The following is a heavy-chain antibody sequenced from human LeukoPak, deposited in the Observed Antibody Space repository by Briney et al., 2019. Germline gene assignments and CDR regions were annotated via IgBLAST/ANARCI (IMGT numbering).Heavy chain of an antibody. CDR3: AKDQLYYYDSSGSYFDY. CDR2: IRYDGSNK. CDR1: GFTFSSYG. D-gene: IGHD3-22*01. V-gene: IGHV3-30*02. Sequence: GGPLRLSCAASGFTFSSYGMHWVRQAPGKGLEWVAFIRYDGSNKYYADSVKGRFTISRDNSKNTLYLQMNSLRAEDTAVYYCAKDQLYYYDSSGSYFDYWGQGTLVTVSS. J-gene: IGHJ4*02.